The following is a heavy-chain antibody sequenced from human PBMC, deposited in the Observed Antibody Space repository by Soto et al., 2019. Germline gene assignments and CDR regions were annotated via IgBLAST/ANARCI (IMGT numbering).Heavy chain of an antibody. V-gene: IGHV4-59*12. J-gene: IGHJ5*02. Sequence: PSETLSLTCTVSGGSISGYYRSWLRQPPGKGLEWIGYIYNIGSTNYNPSLRSRVTMSIDTSQEQFSLKLSSVTAADTAVYYCARVPSPWGQGTLVTVS. CDR3: ARVPSP. CDR1: GGSISGYY. CDR2: IYNIGST.